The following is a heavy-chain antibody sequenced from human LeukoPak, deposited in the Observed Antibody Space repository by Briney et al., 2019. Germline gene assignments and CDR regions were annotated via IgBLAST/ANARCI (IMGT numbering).Heavy chain of an antibody. Sequence: SVKVSCKASGGTFSSCAISWVRQAPGQGLEWMGRIIPILGIANYAQKFQGRVTITADKSTSTAYMELSSLRSEGTAVYYCAREDAQWLAYYGMDVWGQGTTVTVSS. V-gene: IGHV1-69*04. J-gene: IGHJ6*02. D-gene: IGHD6-19*01. CDR2: IIPILGIA. CDR1: GGTFSSCA. CDR3: AREDAQWLAYYGMDV.